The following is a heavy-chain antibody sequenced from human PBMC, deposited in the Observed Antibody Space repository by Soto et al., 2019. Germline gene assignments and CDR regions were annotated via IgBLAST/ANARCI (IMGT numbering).Heavy chain of an antibody. V-gene: IGHV4-34*01. Sequence: SETLSLTCAVYGGSFSGYYWSWIRQPPGKGLEWIGEINHSGSTNYNPSLKSRVTISVDTSKNQFSLKLSSVTAADTAVYYCARGQETVVVVAATEPNYFDYWGQGTLVTVS. CDR2: INHSGST. D-gene: IGHD2-15*01. J-gene: IGHJ4*02. CDR1: GGSFSGYY. CDR3: ARGQETVVVVAATEPNYFDY.